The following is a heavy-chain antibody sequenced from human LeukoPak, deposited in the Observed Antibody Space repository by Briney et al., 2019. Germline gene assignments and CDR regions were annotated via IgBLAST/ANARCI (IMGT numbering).Heavy chain of an antibody. CDR2: INHSGST. J-gene: IGHJ4*02. CDR1: GVSFSNYY. V-gene: IGHV4-34*01. D-gene: IGHD2-15*01. Sequence: SETLSLTCVVYGVSFSNYYWNWIRQTPGKGLEWIGEINHSGSTNYNPSLKSRVTMSVDMSKNQFSLTLNSLTAAGTAVYFCSRGGIDLTTPFGDYWGQGTLVTVSS. CDR3: SRGGIDLTTPFGDY.